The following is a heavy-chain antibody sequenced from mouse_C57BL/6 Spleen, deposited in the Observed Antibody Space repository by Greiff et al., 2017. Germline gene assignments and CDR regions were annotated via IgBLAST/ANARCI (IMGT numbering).Heavy chain of an antibody. J-gene: IGHJ4*01. V-gene: IGHV2-2*01. Sequence: VQRVESGPGLVQPSQSLSITCTVSGFSLTSYGVHWVRQSPGKGLEWLGVIWSGGSTDYNAAFISRLTISKDTSKSQVFFKMNSLQADDTAIYYCARNRDYYDYDGYAMDYWGQGTSVTVSS. CDR1: GFSLTSYG. CDR3: ARNRDYYDYDGYAMDY. D-gene: IGHD2-4*01. CDR2: IWSGGST.